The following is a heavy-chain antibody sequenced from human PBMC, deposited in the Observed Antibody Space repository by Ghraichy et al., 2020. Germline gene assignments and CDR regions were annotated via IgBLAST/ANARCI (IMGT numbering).Heavy chain of an antibody. CDR1: GGSFSGYY. J-gene: IGHJ4*02. V-gene: IGHV4-34*01. CDR3: ARGYYYYIWGSYRQGGPAEGTLDY. CDR2: INHSGST. D-gene: IGHD3-16*02. Sequence: GSLRLSCAVYGGSFSGYYWIWLRQPPGKGLEWIGEINHSGSTNYNPSLKSRVTISVDTSKNQFSLKLSSVTAADTAVYYCARGYYYYIWGSYRQGGPAEGTLDYWGPGTLVTVSS.